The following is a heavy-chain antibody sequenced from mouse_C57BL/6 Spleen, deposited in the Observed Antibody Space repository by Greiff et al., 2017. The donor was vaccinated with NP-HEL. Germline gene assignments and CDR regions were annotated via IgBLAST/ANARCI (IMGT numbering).Heavy chain of an antibody. J-gene: IGHJ3*01. CDR1: GYTFTDYN. V-gene: IGHV1-18*01. Sequence: EVQLQQSGPELVKPGASVKIPCKASGYTFTDYNMDWVKQSHGKSLEWIGDINPNNGGTIYNQKFKGKATLTVDKSSRTAYMELRSLTSEDTAVYYCARRGYDYDEGFAYWGQGTLVTVSA. D-gene: IGHD2-4*01. CDR3: ARRGYDYDEGFAY. CDR2: INPNNGGT.